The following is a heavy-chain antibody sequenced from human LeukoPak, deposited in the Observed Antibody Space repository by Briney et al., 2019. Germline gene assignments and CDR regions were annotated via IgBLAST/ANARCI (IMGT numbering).Heavy chain of an antibody. D-gene: IGHD6-6*01. CDR3: ARLLGEEY. J-gene: IGHJ4*02. V-gene: IGHV4-59*02. CDR2: AYHSGSS. Sequence: SETLSLTCTVSGASVSSYFWSWIRQSPEKGLEWIGYAYHSGSSSSNPSLPSRVTISQDTPRNQVSLKMTSATAADTAVYYCARLLGEEYWGQGTQVVVSS. CDR1: GASVSSYF.